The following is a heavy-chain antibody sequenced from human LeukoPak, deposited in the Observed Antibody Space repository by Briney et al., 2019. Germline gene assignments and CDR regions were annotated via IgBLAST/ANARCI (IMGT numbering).Heavy chain of an antibody. Sequence: SETLSLTCTVSGGSISSSSYYWGWIRQPPGKGLEWIGSIYYSGSTYYNLSLKSRVTISVDTSKNQFSLKLSSVTAADTAVYYCARDGHAYFDFWSGYGVWGQGTLVTVSS. J-gene: IGHJ4*02. V-gene: IGHV4-39*07. CDR1: GGSISSSSYY. CDR3: ARDGHAYFDFWSGYGV. D-gene: IGHD3-3*01. CDR2: IYYSGST.